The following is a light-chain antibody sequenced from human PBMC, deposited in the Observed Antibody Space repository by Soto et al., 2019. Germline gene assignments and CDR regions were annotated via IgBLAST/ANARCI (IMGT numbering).Light chain of an antibody. Sequence: DLQMTQSPSSLSSSLGERVTITCRASLGISNYLAWYQQKPGKVPNLLIYDASTLQSGVPSRLSGSGSGTDFTLTIRSLQPEDVATYYCQKYNSVWTCGQGTQVDIK. CDR3: QKYNSVWT. CDR2: DAS. CDR1: LGISNY. J-gene: IGKJ1*01. V-gene: IGKV1-27*01.